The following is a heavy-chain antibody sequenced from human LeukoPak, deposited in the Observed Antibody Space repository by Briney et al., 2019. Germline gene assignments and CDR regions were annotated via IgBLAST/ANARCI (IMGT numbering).Heavy chain of an antibody. CDR3: AKLSGSYYVGWFDP. Sequence: GGSLRLSCAASGFTFSSYGMHWVRQAPGKGLEWVAVISYDGSNKYYADSVKGRFTISRDNSKNTLYLQMNSLRAEDTAVYYCAKLSGSYYVGWFDPWGQGTLVTVSS. V-gene: IGHV3-30*18. CDR1: GFTFSSYG. CDR2: ISYDGSNK. J-gene: IGHJ5*02. D-gene: IGHD1-26*01.